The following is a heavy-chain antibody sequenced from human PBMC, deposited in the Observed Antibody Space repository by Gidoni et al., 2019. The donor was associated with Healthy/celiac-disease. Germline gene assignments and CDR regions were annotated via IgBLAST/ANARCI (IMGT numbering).Heavy chain of an antibody. V-gene: IGHV1-69*08. Sequence: QVQLVQSGAEVKKPGSSVKVSCKAAGGTYSSYTISWVRQAPGQGLEWMGRIIPILGIANYAQKFQGRVTITADKSTSTAYMELSSLRSEDTAVYYCARDGPGVDYWGQGTLVTVSS. CDR3: ARDGPGVDY. CDR1: GGTYSSYT. J-gene: IGHJ4*02. CDR2: IIPILGIA. D-gene: IGHD3-10*01.